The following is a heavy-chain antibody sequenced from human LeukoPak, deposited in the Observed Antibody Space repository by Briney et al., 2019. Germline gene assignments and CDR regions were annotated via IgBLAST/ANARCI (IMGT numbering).Heavy chain of an antibody. CDR3: ARAVTRQQLVGY. D-gene: IGHD6-13*01. V-gene: IGHV1-2*02. Sequence: ASVKVSCQASGYTFTGYYMHWVRQAPGQGLEWMGWINPNSGGTNYAQKFQGRVTMTRDTSISTAYMELSRLRSDDTAVYYCARAVTRQQLVGYWGQGTLVTVSS. CDR1: GYTFTGYY. J-gene: IGHJ4*02. CDR2: INPNSGGT.